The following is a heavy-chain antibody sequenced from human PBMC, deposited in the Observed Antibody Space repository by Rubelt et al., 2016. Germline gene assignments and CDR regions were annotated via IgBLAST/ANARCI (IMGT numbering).Heavy chain of an antibody. V-gene: IGHV4-34*12. D-gene: IGHD3-9*01. Sequence: QVQLQQWGAGLLKPSETLSLTCAVYGGSFSNYYWNWIRQLPGKGLEWIGSVFYSGTTYYNASLKSRVTISVDTSKNQFSLELSSVTAADTAVYYCARPRLPDYYTTFDYWGQGSLVTVSS. CDR3: ARPRLPDYYTTFDY. J-gene: IGHJ4*02. CDR2: VFYSGTT. CDR1: GGSFSNYY.